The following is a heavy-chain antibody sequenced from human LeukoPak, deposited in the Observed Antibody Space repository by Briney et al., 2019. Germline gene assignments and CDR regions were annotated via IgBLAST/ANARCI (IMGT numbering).Heavy chain of an antibody. CDR3: ARDRHPSVVIDY. J-gene: IGHJ4*02. CDR2: ISTDGSST. D-gene: IGHD2-21*01. CDR1: GFTFSNYW. Sequence: PGGSLRLSCAASGFTFSNYWMHWVRQAPGKGLVWVSRISTDGSSTTYADSVKGRFTISRDNAKNSLYLQMNSLRAEDTAVYYCARDRHPSVVIDYWGQGTLVTVSS. V-gene: IGHV3-74*03.